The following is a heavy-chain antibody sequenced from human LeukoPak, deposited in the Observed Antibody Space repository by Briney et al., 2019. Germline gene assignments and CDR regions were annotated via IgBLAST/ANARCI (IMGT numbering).Heavy chain of an antibody. V-gene: IGHV3-11*04. CDR1: GFTFSDYY. J-gene: IGHJ6*03. D-gene: IGHD1-26*01. CDR3: ARDPYSGSYGDYYYYYMDA. CDR2: ISSSGSTI. Sequence: GGSLRLSCAASGFTFSDYYMSWVRQAPGKGLEWVSYISSSGSTIYYADSVKGRFTISRDNAKNSLYLQMNSLRDEDTAVYYCARDPYSGSYGDYYYYYMDAWGKGTTVTISS.